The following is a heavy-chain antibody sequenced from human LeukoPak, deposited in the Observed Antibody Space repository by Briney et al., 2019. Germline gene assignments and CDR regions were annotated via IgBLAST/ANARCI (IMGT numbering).Heavy chain of an antibody. Sequence: SETLSLTCTVSGGSISSSSYYWGWIRQPPGKGLEWIGSIYYSGSAYYNPSLKSRVSISVDTSKNQFSLKLRSVTAADTAVYYCASPMAWAHNRRDSDYWGLGTLVTVSS. CDR1: GGSISSSSYY. CDR3: ASPMAWAHNRRDSDY. D-gene: IGHD5-24*01. CDR2: IYYSGSA. V-gene: IGHV4-39*07. J-gene: IGHJ4*02.